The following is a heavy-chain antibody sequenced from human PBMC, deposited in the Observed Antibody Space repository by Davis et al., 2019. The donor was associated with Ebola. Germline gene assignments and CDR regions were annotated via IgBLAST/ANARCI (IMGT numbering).Heavy chain of an antibody. CDR1: GFTFTTYA. V-gene: IGHV3-23*01. CDR2: ISGSGDRT. J-gene: IGHJ3*02. D-gene: IGHD1-1*01. CDR3: ARSGTGHSPDAFDI. Sequence: GGSLRLSCAASGFTFTTYAMAWVRQAPGKGLEWVSDISGSGDRTNYADSVKGRLTISRDNSKNTLYLQMNSLRVEDTAVYYCARSGTGHSPDAFDIWGQGTMVTVSS.